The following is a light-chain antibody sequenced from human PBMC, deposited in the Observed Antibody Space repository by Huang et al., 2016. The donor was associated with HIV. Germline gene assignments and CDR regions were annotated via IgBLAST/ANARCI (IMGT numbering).Light chain of an antibody. Sequence: DIQMTQSPSSLSASVRNRVTITCRTSQAIAKSLDWYQQKPGKAPKLLLYAASRLESGVPTRISGSGSGTDYTLTISSLQPEDFATYYCQQYHSTPYTFGQGTKLEIK. J-gene: IGKJ2*01. CDR3: QQYHSTPYT. V-gene: IGKV1-NL1*01. CDR1: QAIAKS. CDR2: AAS.